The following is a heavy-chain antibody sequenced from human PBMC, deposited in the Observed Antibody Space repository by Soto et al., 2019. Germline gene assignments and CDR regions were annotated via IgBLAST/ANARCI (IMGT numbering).Heavy chain of an antibody. CDR3: ARAPSGIYYGSSGYSRDAFDI. D-gene: IGHD3-22*01. CDR1: GGSVKSGSYY. CDR2: IYYSGST. V-gene: IGHV4-61*03. J-gene: IGHJ3*02. Sequence: PSETLSLTCTVSGGSVKSGSYYWTWIRQPPGKGLEWIGYIYYSGSTNYNPSLKSRVTISVDMSKNHFSLKLSSVTAADTSMYFCARAPSGIYYGSSGYSRDAFDIWGQGTLVTVSS.